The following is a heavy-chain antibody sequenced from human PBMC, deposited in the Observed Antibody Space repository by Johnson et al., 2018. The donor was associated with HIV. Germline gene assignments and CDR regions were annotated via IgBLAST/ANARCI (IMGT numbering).Heavy chain of an antibody. CDR3: AKDFPRWEDGDAFDI. J-gene: IGHJ3*02. CDR2: ISWDGGNT. Sequence: VQLVESGGGLVQPGGSLRLSCAVSGFTFSNYWMNWVRQAPGKGLEWVSLISWDGGNTYYADAVKGRFIISRDNNKNSLYLQMNSLRAEDTALYYCAKDFPRWEDGDAFDIWGQGTMVTVSS. V-gene: IGHV3-43D*03. D-gene: IGHD1-26*01. CDR1: GFTFSNYW.